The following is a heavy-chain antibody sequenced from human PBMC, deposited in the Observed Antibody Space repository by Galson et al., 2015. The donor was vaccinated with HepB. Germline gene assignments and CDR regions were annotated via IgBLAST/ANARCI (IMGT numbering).Heavy chain of an antibody. CDR2: IYYSGST. Sequence: TLSLTCTVSGGSISSGGYYWSWIRQHPGKGLEWIGYIYYSGSTYYNPSLKSRVTISVDTSKNQFSLKLSSVTAADTAVYYCARDSTEDKRVDPWGQGTLVTVSS. CDR3: ARDSTEDKRVDP. J-gene: IGHJ5*02. V-gene: IGHV4-31*03. CDR1: GGSISSGGYY.